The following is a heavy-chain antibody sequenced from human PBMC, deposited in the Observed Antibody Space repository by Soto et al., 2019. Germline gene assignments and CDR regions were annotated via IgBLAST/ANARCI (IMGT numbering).Heavy chain of an antibody. Sequence: SETLSLTCTVSGGSISSYYRSWIRQPAGKGLEWIGRIYTSGSTNYNPSLKSRVTMSVDTSKNQFSLKLSSVTAADTAVYYCAREGLIYSSSPLDYWGQGTLVTVSS. CDR2: IYTSGST. V-gene: IGHV4-4*07. CDR1: GGSISSYY. D-gene: IGHD6-6*01. CDR3: AREGLIYSSSPLDY. J-gene: IGHJ4*02.